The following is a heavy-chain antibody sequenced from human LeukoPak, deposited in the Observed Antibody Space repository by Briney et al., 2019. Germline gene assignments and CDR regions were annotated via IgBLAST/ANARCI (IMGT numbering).Heavy chain of an antibody. CDR1: GYTFTSYG. Sequence: ASVKVSCKASGYTFTSYGISWVRQAPGQGLEWMGWISAYNGNTNYAQKLQGRVTMTTDTSTSTAYMELRSLRSDDTAVYYCARARLYYGSGSYKDYWGQGTLVTVSS. CDR3: ARARLYYGSGSYKDY. J-gene: IGHJ4*02. CDR2: ISAYNGNT. V-gene: IGHV1-18*01. D-gene: IGHD3-10*01.